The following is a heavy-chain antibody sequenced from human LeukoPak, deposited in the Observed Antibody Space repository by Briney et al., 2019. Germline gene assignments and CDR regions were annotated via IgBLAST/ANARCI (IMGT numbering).Heavy chain of an antibody. V-gene: IGHV3-49*04. J-gene: IGHJ4*02. CDR3: TRWYSSGWRDLYYFDY. Sequence: GVLRLSCTASGFTFYDYAMSWVRQAPGKGLEWVGFSRSKAYGGTTEYAASVKGRFTISRDDSKSIAYLQMNSLKAEDTAVYYCTRWYSSGWRDLYYFDYWGQGTLVTVSS. CDR1: GFTFYDYA. CDR2: SRSKAYGGTT. D-gene: IGHD6-19*01.